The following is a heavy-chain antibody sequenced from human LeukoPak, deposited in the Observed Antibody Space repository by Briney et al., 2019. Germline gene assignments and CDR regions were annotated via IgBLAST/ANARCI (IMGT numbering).Heavy chain of an antibody. CDR1: GFTFSSYW. CDR2: IYYSGST. J-gene: IGHJ4*02. CDR3: ARHYGP. Sequence: KPGGSLRLSCAASGFTFSSYWMNWARQPPGKGLEWIGSIYYSGSTYYNPSLKSRVTISVDTSKNQFSLKLNSVTATDTAVYYCARHYGPWGQGTLVTVSS. D-gene: IGHD3-10*01. V-gene: IGHV4-39*01.